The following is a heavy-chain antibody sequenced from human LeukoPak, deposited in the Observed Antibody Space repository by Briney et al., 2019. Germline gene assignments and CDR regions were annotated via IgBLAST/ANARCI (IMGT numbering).Heavy chain of an antibody. Sequence: GGPLRLSCAASGFTFSKYAIHWVRQAPGKGLEWVAVISFDETKKYYADSVKGRFTISRDNSNNTLFLQMNGLKTEDTAVYFCARMKVIKGASLDYWGQGSLVTVSS. D-gene: IGHD2/OR15-2a*01. V-gene: IGHV3-30-3*01. J-gene: IGHJ4*02. CDR1: GFTFSKYA. CDR2: ISFDETKK. CDR3: ARMKVIKGASLDY.